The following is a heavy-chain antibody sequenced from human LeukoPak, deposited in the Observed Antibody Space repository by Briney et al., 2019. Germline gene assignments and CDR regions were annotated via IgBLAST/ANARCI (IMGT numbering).Heavy chain of an antibody. V-gene: IGHV1-2*02. J-gene: IGHJ5*02. CDR2: INPNSGDT. D-gene: IGHD2-2*01. Sequence: GASVKVSCKASGYTFSGYYIHWVRQAPGQGLEWMGWINPNSGDTHYAQKFQGRVTMTRDTSSSTAYMDLNSLISDDTAVYYCARVQYQLPFEGNWFDPWGQGTLVTVSS. CDR1: GYTFSGYY. CDR3: ARVQYQLPFEGNWFDP.